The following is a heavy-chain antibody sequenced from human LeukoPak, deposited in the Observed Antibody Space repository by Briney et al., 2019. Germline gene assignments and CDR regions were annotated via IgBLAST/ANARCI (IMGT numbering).Heavy chain of an antibody. V-gene: IGHV3-74*01. J-gene: IGHJ4*02. D-gene: IGHD5-24*01. CDR2: VNGEGGYR. CDR3: VRDGDDYNFDY. CDR1: GFSISSFW. Sequence: QPGGSLRLSCAASGFSISSFWMHWVRQAPGKGLVWVSRVNGEGGYRNYADSVKGRFTISRDNARNTLYLQMHSLRAEDTAVYYCVRDGDDYNFDYWGQGSLVTVSS.